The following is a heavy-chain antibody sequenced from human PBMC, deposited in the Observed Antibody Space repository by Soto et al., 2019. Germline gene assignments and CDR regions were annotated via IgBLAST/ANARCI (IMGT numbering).Heavy chain of an antibody. D-gene: IGHD3-16*01. Sequence: EVQLVESGGGLVQPGGSLRLSCAASGFTFTSYSMNWVRQAPRKGLEWFSYIGSTGSARYYADSVKGRVTISRDNAKNSLYLQLNSLRGEDTAVYYCARDFLYAFDIWGQGTMVTVSS. CDR2: IGSTGSAR. V-gene: IGHV3-48*01. CDR1: GFTFTSYS. CDR3: ARDFLYAFDI. J-gene: IGHJ3*02.